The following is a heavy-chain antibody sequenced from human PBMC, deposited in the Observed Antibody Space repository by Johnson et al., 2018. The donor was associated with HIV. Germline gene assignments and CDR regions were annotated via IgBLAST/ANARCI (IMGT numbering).Heavy chain of an antibody. J-gene: IGHJ3*02. CDR1: GFAFSDYY. V-gene: IGHV3-11*04. CDR2: ISSGSHTI. CDR3: ARDRNYYDSSGYDAFDI. D-gene: IGHD3-22*01. Sequence: QVQLVESGGGLVQPGGSLRLSCAASGFAFSDYYMAWIRQAPGKGLEWVSFISSGSHTIYYADSVKGRFTISRDNSKNSLYLQMNSLRAEDTAMYYCARDRNYYDSSGYDAFDIWGQGTMVTVSS.